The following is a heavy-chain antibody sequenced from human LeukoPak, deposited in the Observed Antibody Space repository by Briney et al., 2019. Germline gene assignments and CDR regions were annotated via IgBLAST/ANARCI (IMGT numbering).Heavy chain of an antibody. CDR3: ARGGRPADY. CDR1: GYTFTSYD. V-gene: IGHV1-8*01. J-gene: IGHJ4*02. Sequence: ASVKVSCKASGYTFTSYDFYWVRQATGQGLEWMGWITPANAKTGYAQKFQGRLTITRNTSISTVYMELSTLRSEDTAVYYCARGGRPADYWGQGTLVTVSP. CDR2: ITPANAKT.